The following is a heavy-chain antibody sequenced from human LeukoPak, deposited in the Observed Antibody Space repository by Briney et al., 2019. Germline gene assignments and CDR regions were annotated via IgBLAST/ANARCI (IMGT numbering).Heavy chain of an antibody. Sequence: GGSLRLSCAASGFTFSTHSMNWVRRAPGKGLEWVSYIISSGSTINYADSVKGRFTISRDNAKNSLYLQMDDLRDEDTAVYYCARGRPYYFDYWGQGALVTVSS. CDR2: IISSGSTI. V-gene: IGHV3-48*02. J-gene: IGHJ4*02. CDR3: ARGRPYYFDY. CDR1: GFTFSTHS.